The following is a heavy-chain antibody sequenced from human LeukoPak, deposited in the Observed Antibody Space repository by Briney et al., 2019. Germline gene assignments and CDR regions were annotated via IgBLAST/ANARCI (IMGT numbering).Heavy chain of an antibody. CDR1: GGSISSSSYY. J-gene: IGHJ6*03. CDR2: IYYSGST. CDR3: ARPPLPYDFWSGPYYYMDV. V-gene: IGHV4-39*01. Sequence: SETLSLTCTVSGGSISSSSYYWGWIRQPPGKGLEWIGSIYYSGSTYYNPSLKSRVTISVDTSKNQFSLKLSSVTAADTAVYYCARPPLPYDFWSGPYYYMDVWGKGTTVTVSS. D-gene: IGHD3-3*01.